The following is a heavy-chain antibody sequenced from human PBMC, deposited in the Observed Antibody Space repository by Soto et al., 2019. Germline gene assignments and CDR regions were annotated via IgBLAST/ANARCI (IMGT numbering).Heavy chain of an antibody. D-gene: IGHD3-10*01. CDR3: ARLVYDTRLNYMYFDF. J-gene: IGHJ4*02. Sequence: PSETLSLTCAASGVSISSGNWWTWVRQPPQRGLEYIGEIFHDGTANYYPSFERRVAISVDTSKNQFSLKLTSVTAADTAIYFCARLVYDTRLNYMYFDFWGQGTLVTVSS. CDR1: GVSISSGNW. V-gene: IGHV4-4*02. CDR2: IFHDGTA.